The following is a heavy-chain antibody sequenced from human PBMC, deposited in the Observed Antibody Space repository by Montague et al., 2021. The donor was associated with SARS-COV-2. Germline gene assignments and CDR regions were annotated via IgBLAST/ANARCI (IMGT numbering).Heavy chain of an antibody. D-gene: IGHD3-9*01. CDR3: AHLIRYYDIFTGIPFDD. CDR1: GFSLSTPNVG. J-gene: IGHJ4*02. V-gene: IGHV2-5*01. CDR2: IYSNGDK. Sequence: PALVKPTQTLTLTCTFSGFSLSTPNVGVAWIRQPPGKALEWLAVIYSNGDKRYSPSLQRRLTITKGTSRNQVVLSLTNVDPLDTATYYCAHLIRYYDIFTGIPFDDWGRGTQVTVSS.